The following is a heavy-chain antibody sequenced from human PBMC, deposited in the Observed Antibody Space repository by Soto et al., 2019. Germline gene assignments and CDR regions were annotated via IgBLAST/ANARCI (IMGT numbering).Heavy chain of an antibody. V-gene: IGHV3-30*03. D-gene: IGHD3-3*01. CDR2: ISYDGSNK. Sequence: QVQLVESGGGVVQPGRSLRLSCAASGFTFSSYGMHWVRQAPGKGLEWVAVISYDGSNKYYADSVKGRLTISRDNSKNTLYLQMNSLRAEDTAVYYCAGLRFLEWSEGAFDIWGQGTMVTVSS. CDR3: AGLRFLEWSEGAFDI. CDR1: GFTFSSYG. J-gene: IGHJ3*02.